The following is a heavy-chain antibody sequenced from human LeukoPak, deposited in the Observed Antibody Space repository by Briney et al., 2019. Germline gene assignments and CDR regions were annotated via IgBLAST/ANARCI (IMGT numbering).Heavy chain of an antibody. D-gene: IGHD2-15*01. CDR2: ISGSGGST. V-gene: IGHV3-23*01. Sequence: PGGSLRLSCAASGFTFSSYAMSWVRQAPGKGLEWVSAISGSGGSTYYADSVKGRFTIFRDNSKNTLYPQMNSLRAEDTAVYYCAKNSYCSGGSSYTGANDSWGQGTLVTVSS. CDR3: AKNSYCSGGSSYTGANDS. CDR1: GFTFSSYA. J-gene: IGHJ4*02.